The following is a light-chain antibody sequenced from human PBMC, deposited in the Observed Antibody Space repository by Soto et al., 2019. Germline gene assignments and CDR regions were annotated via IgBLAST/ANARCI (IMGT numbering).Light chain of an antibody. V-gene: IGKV2-29*03. Sequence: DIVKTQSPLSLSVTPGEPASISCKSSQSLLHSNGKTYVHWYLQRPGQSPQLLIYEVSNRFSGVPDRISGRGSGTDFTLTISRVEAEGAGVYYCMQGGTSGQGTKLEIK. CDR2: EVS. CDR1: QSLLHSNGKTY. J-gene: IGKJ2*01. CDR3: MQGGT.